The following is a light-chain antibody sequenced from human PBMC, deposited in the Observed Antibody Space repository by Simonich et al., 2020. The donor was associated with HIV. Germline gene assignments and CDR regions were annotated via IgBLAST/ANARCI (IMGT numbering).Light chain of an antibody. Sequence: EIVLTQSPGTLSLSPGERATLSCRASQSVNSNLAWYQQKPGQAPRLLIYGASTRATGIPARFSGGGSGTEFTLTISSLQSEDFAVYYCQQYNNWWTFGQGTKVEIK. CDR2: GAS. J-gene: IGKJ1*01. CDR1: QSVNSN. CDR3: QQYNNWWT. V-gene: IGKV3-15*01.